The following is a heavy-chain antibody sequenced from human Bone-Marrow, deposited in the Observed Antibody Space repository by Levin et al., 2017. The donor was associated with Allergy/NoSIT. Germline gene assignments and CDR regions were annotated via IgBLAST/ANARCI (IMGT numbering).Heavy chain of an antibody. CDR2: ISEDGRTI. CDR1: GFTLRSAW. V-gene: IGHV3-74*01. Sequence: GESLKISCAASGFTLRSAWVHWVRQVPGKGLVWVSRISEDGRTINYADSVRGRFTISRDEAKNMVFLQMNSLTDEDTANYYCARVVPSKGVAFGIWGQGTMVNV. CDR3: ARVVPSKGVAFGI. J-gene: IGHJ3*02. D-gene: IGHD5-12*01.